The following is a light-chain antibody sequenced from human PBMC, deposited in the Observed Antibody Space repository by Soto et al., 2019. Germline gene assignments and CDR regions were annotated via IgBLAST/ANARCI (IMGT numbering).Light chain of an antibody. CDR1: QSVRNNY. V-gene: IGKV3-20*01. Sequence: EIVLTQAPGTLSLSPGERATLSCRASQSVRNNYLAWYQQKPGQAPRLLIYVASTRATGIPDRFSGSGSGTDFTLTIRRLAPEDFAVYYCQQYGSSPRTFGQGTKV. J-gene: IGKJ1*01. CDR2: VAS. CDR3: QQYGSSPRT.